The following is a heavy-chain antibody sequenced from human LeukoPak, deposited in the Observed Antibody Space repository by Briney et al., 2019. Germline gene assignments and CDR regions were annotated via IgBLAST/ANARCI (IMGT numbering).Heavy chain of an antibody. J-gene: IGHJ4*02. V-gene: IGHV5-51*01. CDR3: ARRYYYGSGSRNYYFDY. CDR2: IYPGDSDT. Sequence: GESLQISCKGSGYSFTSYWIGWVRQMPGKGLEWMGIIYPGDSDTTYSPSFRGQVTISADKSISTAYLQWSSLKASDTAMYYCARRYYYGSGSRNYYFDYWGQGTLVTVSS. CDR1: GYSFTSYW. D-gene: IGHD3-10*01.